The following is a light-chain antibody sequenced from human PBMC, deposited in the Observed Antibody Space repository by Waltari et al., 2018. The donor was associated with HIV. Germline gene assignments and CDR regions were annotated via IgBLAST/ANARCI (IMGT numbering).Light chain of an antibody. Sequence: NFMLTQPHSVSASPGKTVTISCTGSSGRVASNYVQWYQQRPGSAPTTVIYKDDQRPSGVPERFSGSINSSSNAASLTISGLKTEDEADYYCQSFHGITAVFGGGTKLTVL. V-gene: IGLV6-57*02. J-gene: IGLJ3*02. CDR1: SGRVASNY. CDR3: QSFHGITAV. CDR2: KDD.